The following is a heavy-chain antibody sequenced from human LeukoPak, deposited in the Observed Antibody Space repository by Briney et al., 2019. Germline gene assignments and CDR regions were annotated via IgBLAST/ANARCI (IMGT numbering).Heavy chain of an antibody. CDR1: GYNFTNNW. J-gene: IGHJ4*02. Sequence: GESLKISCKGSGYNFTNNWIGWVRQMPGKGLEWMGIIYPGDSDTRYSPSFQGQVTISADKSISTAYLQWISLKASDTAIYYCARAYRSYNSDYYNFDYWGQGTLVTVSS. CDR2: IYPGDSDT. V-gene: IGHV5-51*01. CDR3: ARAYRSYNSDYYNFDY. D-gene: IGHD2-21*02.